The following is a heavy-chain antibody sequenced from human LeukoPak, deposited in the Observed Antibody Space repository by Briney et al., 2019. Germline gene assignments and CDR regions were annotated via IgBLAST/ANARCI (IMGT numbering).Heavy chain of an antibody. CDR2: INQSGST. J-gene: IGHJ5*02. CDR1: GESFSGYY. D-gene: IGHD6-6*01. CDR3: ASIAMGIAARGWFDP. V-gene: IGHV4-34*01. Sequence: PSETLSLTCAVYGESFSGYYWSWIRQPPGKGLEWIGEINQSGSTNYNPSLKSRVTTSVDTSKNQFSLKLSSVTAADTAVYYCASIAMGIAARGWFDPWGQGTLVTVSS.